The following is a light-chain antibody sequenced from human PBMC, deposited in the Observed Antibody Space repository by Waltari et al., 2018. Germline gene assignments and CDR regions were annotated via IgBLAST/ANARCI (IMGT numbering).Light chain of an antibody. V-gene: IGKV3-11*01. Sequence: VLTQSPATLSSSPGGRPTLSCRASQSVDIYLAWYQQNPGQAPRLLSYAASNMATGIPARFSGSGSGTDFTLTISSPEHENFAVYYCKQPKIWPPLPFGGGTKVKIK. CDR2: AAS. CDR1: QSVDIY. J-gene: IGKJ4*01. CDR3: KQPKIWPPLP.